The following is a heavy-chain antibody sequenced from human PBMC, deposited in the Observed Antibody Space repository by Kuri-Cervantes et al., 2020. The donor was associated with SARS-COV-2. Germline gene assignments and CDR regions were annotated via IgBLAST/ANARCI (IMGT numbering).Heavy chain of an antibody. CDR2: IKQGGSEK. CDR1: GFPFSSYW. Sequence: GESLKISCAASGFPFSSYWMSWVRQAPGKGLEWLSNIKQGGSEKYYVDSGKGRFTISRDNAKNSLYLQMNSLRAEDTAVYYCARDQGWLDPWLFDPWGKGTLVTVSS. J-gene: IGHJ5*02. V-gene: IGHV3-7*01. D-gene: IGHD6-19*01. CDR3: ARDQGWLDPWLFDP.